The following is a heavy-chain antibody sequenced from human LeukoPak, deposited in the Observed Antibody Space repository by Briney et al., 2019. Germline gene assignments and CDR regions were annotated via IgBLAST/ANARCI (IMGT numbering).Heavy chain of an antibody. CDR1: GFMFASVG. D-gene: IGHD5-18*01. CDR3: AKYRPDSYGYRDY. J-gene: IGHJ4*02. Sequence: GGTLRLSCVASGFMFASVGMNWVRKAPGKGLEWVSSISEGGDRTYYADSVKGRFTISRDNSKNTLYLQMNSLRAEDTALYYCAKYRPDSYGYRDYWGQGTLITVSS. CDR2: ISEGGDRT. V-gene: IGHV3-23*01.